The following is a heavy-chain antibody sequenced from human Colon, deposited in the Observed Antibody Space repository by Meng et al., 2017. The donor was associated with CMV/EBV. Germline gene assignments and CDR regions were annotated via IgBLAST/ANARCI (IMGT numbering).Heavy chain of an antibody. J-gene: IGHJ4*02. D-gene: IGHD3-10*01. CDR1: GYTFTGYF. CDR2: LNPNSGDT. Sequence: QVQLVQSWAEVKKPGASVKVSCKTSGYTFTGYFMFWVRQAPGQGLEWMGSLNPNSGDTNSAQKFHGRLTMTRDTSIHTAYMELGSLRSDDTAVYYCATISGGDFDFWGQGTLVTVSS. CDR3: ATISGGDFDF. V-gene: IGHV1-2*02.